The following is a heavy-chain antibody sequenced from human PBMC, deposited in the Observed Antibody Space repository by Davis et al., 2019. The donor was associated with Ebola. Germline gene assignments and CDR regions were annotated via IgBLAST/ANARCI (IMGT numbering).Heavy chain of an antibody. V-gene: IGHV3-66*01. D-gene: IGHD3-16*01. J-gene: IGHJ6*02. CDR1: GFTVSSNY. CDR3: ARVPAYPAYYGMDV. Sequence: GESLKISCAASGFTVSSNYMSWVRQAPGKGLEWVSVIYSGGSTYYADSVKGRFTISRDNSKNTLYLQMNSLRAEDTAVYYCARVPAYPAYYGMDVWGQGTTVTVSS. CDR2: IYSGGST.